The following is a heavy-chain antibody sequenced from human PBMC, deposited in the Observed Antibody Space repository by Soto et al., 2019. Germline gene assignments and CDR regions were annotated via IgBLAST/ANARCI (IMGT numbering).Heavy chain of an antibody. J-gene: IGHJ4*02. V-gene: IGHV3-48*02. CDR3: ARMGLHDYSNYFDY. D-gene: IGHD4-4*01. CDR2: ISSSSSTI. Sequence: PGGSLRLSCAASGFTFRSYSMNWVRQAPGKGLEWVSYISSSSSTIYYADSVKGRFTISRDNAKNSLYLQMNSLRDEDTAVYYCARMGLHDYSNYFDYWGQGTLVTVSS. CDR1: GFTFRSYS.